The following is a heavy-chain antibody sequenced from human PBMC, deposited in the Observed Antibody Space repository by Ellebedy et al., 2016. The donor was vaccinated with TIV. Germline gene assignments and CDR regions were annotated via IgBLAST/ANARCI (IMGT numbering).Heavy chain of an antibody. CDR3: ARRYMDV. CDR1: GFTFSSYW. CDR2: IKQDGSAK. J-gene: IGHJ6*03. Sequence: GESLKISXPASGFTFSSYWMQWVRQAPGKGLEWVANIKQDGSAKYYVDSVKGRFTISRDNAKNSVYLQMNNLRAADTAAYYCARRYMDVWGKGTTVTVSS. V-gene: IGHV3-7*01.